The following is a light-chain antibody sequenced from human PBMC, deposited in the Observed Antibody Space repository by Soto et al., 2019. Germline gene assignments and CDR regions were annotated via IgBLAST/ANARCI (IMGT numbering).Light chain of an antibody. CDR3: NSYTTTSTVV. CDR2: GVS. Sequence: QSALTQPASVSGSPGQSITISCTGTSSDIGTYNYVSWYQQHPGKAPKLMIYGVSNRPSGIPNRFSGSKSGNTASLTISGLQAEDEADYYCNSYTTTSTVVFGGGTKVNVL. J-gene: IGLJ3*02. V-gene: IGLV2-14*01. CDR1: SSDIGTYNY.